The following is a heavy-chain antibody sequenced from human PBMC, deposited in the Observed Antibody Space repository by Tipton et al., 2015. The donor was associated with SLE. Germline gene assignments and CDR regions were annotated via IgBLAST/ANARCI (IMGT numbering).Heavy chain of an antibody. J-gene: IGHJ3*02. CDR1: GFIFSSFG. CDR2: IWYDGSNK. V-gene: IGHV3-33*01. D-gene: IGHD1-26*01. CDR3: ASGSSDDAFDI. Sequence: SLRLSCAASGFIFSSFGMHWVRQAPGKGLEWVTVIWYDGSNKYYADSVKGRFTISRDNSKNTLYLQMNSLRAEDTAVYYCASGSSDDAFDIWGQGTMVTVSS.